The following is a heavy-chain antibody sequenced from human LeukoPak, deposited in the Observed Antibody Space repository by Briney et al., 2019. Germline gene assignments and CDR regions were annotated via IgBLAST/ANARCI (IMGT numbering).Heavy chain of an antibody. D-gene: IGHD2-21*01. Sequence: GGSLRLSCAASGFTFSSYWMSWVRQALGKGLEWVANIKQDGSEKYYVDSMKGRFTISRDNAKNSLYLQMNSLRAEDTAVYYCARVAYCGGDCYGYLYYFDYWGQGTLVTVSS. CDR1: GFTFSSYW. CDR2: IKQDGSEK. J-gene: IGHJ4*02. V-gene: IGHV3-7*04. CDR3: ARVAYCGGDCYGYLYYFDY.